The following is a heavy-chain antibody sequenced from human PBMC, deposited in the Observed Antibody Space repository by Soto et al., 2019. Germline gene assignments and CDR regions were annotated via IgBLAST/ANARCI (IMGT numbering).Heavy chain of an antibody. CDR3: STGQSMRLFRVVTTDACSI. V-gene: IGHV4-34*01. CDR1: GESFSGYY. J-gene: IGHJ3*02. Sequence: QVQLQQWGAGLLKPAETLSLTCAVYGESFSGYYWSWIRQPPGKGLEWIGEINHFGSTNYNPSLKRRASISADAYRIQAPLKLTYSMAASTAVYYCSTGQSMRLFRVVTTDACSIWGHGVIVTVAS. D-gene: IGHD3-3*01. CDR2: INHFGST.